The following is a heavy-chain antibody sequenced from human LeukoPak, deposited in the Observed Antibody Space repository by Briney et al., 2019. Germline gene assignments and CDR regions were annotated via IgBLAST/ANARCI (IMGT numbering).Heavy chain of an antibody. V-gene: IGHV4-34*01. J-gene: IGHJ3*02. Sequence: SSETLSLTCAVYGGSFSGYYWSWIRQPPGKGLEWIGEINHSGSTNYNSSLKSRVTISVDTSKNQFSLKLSSVTAADTAVYYCARVRYCSSTSCYFRRNAFDIWGQGTMVTVSS. D-gene: IGHD2-2*01. CDR1: GGSFSGYY. CDR2: INHSGST. CDR3: ARVRYCSSTSCYFRRNAFDI.